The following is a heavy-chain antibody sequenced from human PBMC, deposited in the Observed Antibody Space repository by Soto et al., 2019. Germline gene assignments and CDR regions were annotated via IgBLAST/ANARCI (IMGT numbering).Heavy chain of an antibody. CDR3: AKFGQVVNGYYYYYYGMDV. CDR2: ISGSGGST. V-gene: IGHV3-23*01. D-gene: IGHD3-22*01. CDR1: GFTFSSYA. Sequence: PGGSLRRSCAASGFTFSSYAMSCVRQAPGKGLEWVSAISGSGGSTYYADSVKGRFTISRDNSKNTLYLQMNSLRAEDTAVYYCAKFGQVVNGYYYYYYGMDVWGQGTTVTVSS. J-gene: IGHJ6*02.